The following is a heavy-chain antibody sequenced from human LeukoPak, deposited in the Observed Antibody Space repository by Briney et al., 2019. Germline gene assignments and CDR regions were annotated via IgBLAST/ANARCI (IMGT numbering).Heavy chain of an antibody. CDR1: GGSISSSNW. Sequence: PSGTLSLTCAVSGGSISSSNWWSWVRQPPGKGLEWIGEIYHSGSTNYNPSLKSRVTISVDKSKNQFSLKLSSVTAADTAVYYCGRIMGRGYCSSTSCRGDWFDPWGQGTLVTVSS. V-gene: IGHV4-4*02. CDR3: GRIMGRGYCSSTSCRGDWFDP. J-gene: IGHJ5*02. D-gene: IGHD2-2*01. CDR2: IYHSGST.